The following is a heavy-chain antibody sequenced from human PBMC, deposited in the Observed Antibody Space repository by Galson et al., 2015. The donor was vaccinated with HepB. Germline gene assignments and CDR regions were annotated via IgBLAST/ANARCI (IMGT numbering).Heavy chain of an antibody. Sequence: QSGAEVKRPGESLKISCQGSGYSFTSYWIGWVRRMPGKGLEWMGIIFPGDSESRYSPSFQGQVTISADKSITTAFLQWSSLKASDTAIYYCARGNYLYYGMDVWGQGTTVTVSS. J-gene: IGHJ6*02. CDR3: ARGNYLYYGMDV. CDR1: GYSFTSYW. D-gene: IGHD6-13*01. V-gene: IGHV5-51*01. CDR2: IFPGDSES.